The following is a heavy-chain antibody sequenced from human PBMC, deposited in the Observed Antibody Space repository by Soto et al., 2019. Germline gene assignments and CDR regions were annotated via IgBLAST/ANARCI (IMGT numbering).Heavy chain of an antibody. J-gene: IGHJ6*02. CDR1: GFTFSSYA. V-gene: IGHV3-23*01. CDR2: ISGSGGST. CDR3: AKATSIRFLEWLSFGPGMDV. D-gene: IGHD3-3*01. Sequence: VGSLRLSCAASGFTFSSYAMSWVRQAPGKGLEWVSAISGSGGSTYYADSVKGRFTISRDNSKNTLYLQMNSLRAEDTAVYYCAKATSIRFLEWLSFGPGMDVWGQGTTVTVSS.